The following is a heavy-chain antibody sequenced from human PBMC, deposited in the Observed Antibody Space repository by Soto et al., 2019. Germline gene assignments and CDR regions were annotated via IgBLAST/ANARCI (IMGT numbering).Heavy chain of an antibody. D-gene: IGHD2-15*01. Sequence: QVQLQESGPGLLKPSQTLSLICSVSGGYISSSGYYWRWIRHHPRKGLEWIGYIYYSGSTYYNPPLKSRVTISVDTSKNQFSLKLTSVTAAATAVYYCARTPRYCSHATLGTVSS. V-gene: IGHV4-31*03. J-gene: IGHJ4*01. CDR2: IYYSGST. CDR1: GGYISSSGYY. CDR3: ARTPRY.